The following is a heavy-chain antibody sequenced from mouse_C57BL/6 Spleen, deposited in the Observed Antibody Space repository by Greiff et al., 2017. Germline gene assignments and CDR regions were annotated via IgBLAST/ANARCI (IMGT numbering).Heavy chain of an antibody. CDR1: GYAFSSYW. CDR2: IYPGDGDT. V-gene: IGHV1-80*01. CDR3: ARGGYYPHDFDY. J-gene: IGHJ2*01. D-gene: IGHD2-3*01. Sequence: VQLQQSGAELVKPGASVKISCKASGYAFSSYWMNWVKQRPGKGLEWIGHIYPGDGDTNYNGKFKGKATLTADKSSSTAYMQLSSLTSEDSAVYFCARGGYYPHDFDYWGQGTTLTVSS.